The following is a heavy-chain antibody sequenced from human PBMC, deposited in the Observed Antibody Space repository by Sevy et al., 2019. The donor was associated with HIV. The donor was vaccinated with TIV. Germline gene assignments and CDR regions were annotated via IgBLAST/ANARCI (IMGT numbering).Heavy chain of an antibody. CDR1: GYTLTELS. CDR3: ATSQENKAQIRGTFAY. Sequence: ASVKVSCKVSGYTLTELSMHWVRQAPGKGLEWMGGFDPEDGETIYAQKFQGRVTMTEDTSTDTAYMELSSLRSEDTAVYYCATSQENKAQIRGTFAYWGQGTLVTASS. J-gene: IGHJ4*02. D-gene: IGHD3-10*01. V-gene: IGHV1-24*01. CDR2: FDPEDGET.